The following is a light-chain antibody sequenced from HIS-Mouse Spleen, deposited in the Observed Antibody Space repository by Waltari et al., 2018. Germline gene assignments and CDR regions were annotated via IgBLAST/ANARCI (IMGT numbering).Light chain of an antibody. CDR3: AAWDDSLSGPV. CDR1: SSNIGSNY. J-gene: IGLJ3*02. Sequence: QSVLTQPPSASGTPGQRVTLSCSGSSSNIGSNYVYCYQQRPGTSPKLLIFRNNQRPSGVPDRFSGSKSGTSASLAISGLRSEDEADYYCAAWDDSLSGPVFGGGTKLTVL. V-gene: IGLV1-47*01. CDR2: RNN.